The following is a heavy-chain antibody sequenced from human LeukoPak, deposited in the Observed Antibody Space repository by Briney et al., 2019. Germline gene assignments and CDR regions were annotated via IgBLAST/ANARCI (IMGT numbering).Heavy chain of an antibody. D-gene: IGHD6-13*01. J-gene: IGHJ4*02. CDR2: IYHSGST. V-gene: IGHV4-4*02. Sequence: PSETLSLTCTVSGGSISSSNWWSWVRQPPGKGLEWIGEIYHSGSTNYNPSLKSRVTISVDKSKNQFSLKLSSVTAADTAVYYCARDIAAAGFFDYWGQGTLVTVSS. CDR1: GGSISSSNW. CDR3: ARDIAAAGFFDY.